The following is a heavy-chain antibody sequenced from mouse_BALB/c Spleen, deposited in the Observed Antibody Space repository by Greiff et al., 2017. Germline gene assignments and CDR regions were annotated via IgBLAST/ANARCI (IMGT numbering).Heavy chain of an antibody. CDR3: AREGNYYGSSYGDYAMDY. CDR2: ISSGGSYT. CDR1: GFTFSSYA. Sequence: EVQLVESGGGLVKPGGSLKLSCAASGFTFSSYAMSWVRQSPEKRLEWVAEISSGGSYTYYPDTVTGRFTISRDNAKNTLYLEMSSLRSEDTAMYYCAREGNYYGSSYGDYAMDYWGQGTSVTVSS. J-gene: IGHJ4*01. D-gene: IGHD1-1*01. V-gene: IGHV5-9-4*01.